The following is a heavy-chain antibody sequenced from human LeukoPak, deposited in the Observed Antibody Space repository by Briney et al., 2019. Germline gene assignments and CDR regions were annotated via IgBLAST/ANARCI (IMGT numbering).Heavy chain of an antibody. CDR3: ARDRYCSTTSCGKLGWFDP. V-gene: IGHV1-18*01. Sequence: AASVKVSCKASGYTFNSYGISWVRQAPGQGLESMGWISAYNGNTNFAQKFQGRVTLTTDTFTSTAYMELRSLRSDDTAVYYCARDRYCSTTSCGKLGWFDPWGQGSLVTVSS. CDR2: ISAYNGNT. CDR1: GYTFNSYG. J-gene: IGHJ5*02. D-gene: IGHD2-2*01.